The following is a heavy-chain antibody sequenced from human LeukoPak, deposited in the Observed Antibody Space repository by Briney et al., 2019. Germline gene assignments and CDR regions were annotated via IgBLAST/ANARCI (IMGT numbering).Heavy chain of an antibody. V-gene: IGHV4-34*01. CDR3: ASTRGY. CDR2: INHSGST. J-gene: IGHJ4*02. CDR1: GGSFSGYY. D-gene: IGHD3-10*01. Sequence: PSGTLSLTCAVYGGSFSGYYWNWVRQPPGKGLEWIGEINHSGSTNYNPSLKSRVTISVDTSKNQFSLKLSSVTAADTAVYYCASTRGYWGQGTLVTVSS.